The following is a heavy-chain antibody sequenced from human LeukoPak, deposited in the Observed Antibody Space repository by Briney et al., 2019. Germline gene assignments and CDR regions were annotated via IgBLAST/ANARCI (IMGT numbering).Heavy chain of an antibody. D-gene: IGHD5-18*01. CDR2: ISYDGSNK. V-gene: IGHV3-30-3*01. J-gene: IGHJ6*02. Sequence: GGSLRLSCAASGFTFSSYAMHWVRQAPGKGLEWVAVISYDGSNKYYADSVKGRFTISRDNSKNTLYLQMNSLRAEDTAVYYCASSKGYSYGPYYYYYGMDVWGQGTTVTVSS. CDR3: ASSKGYSYGPYYYYYGMDV. CDR1: GFTFSSYA.